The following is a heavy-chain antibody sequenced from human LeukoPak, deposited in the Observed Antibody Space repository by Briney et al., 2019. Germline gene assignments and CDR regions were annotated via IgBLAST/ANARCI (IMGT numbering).Heavy chain of an antibody. J-gene: IGHJ3*02. CDR3: ASESLVRDAFDI. Sequence: PSETLSLTCTVSGGSISSYYWSWIRQPPGKGLEWIGYIYYSGSTNYSPSLKSRVTISVDTSKNQFSLKLSSVTAADTAVYYCASESLVRDAFDIWGQGTMVTVSS. V-gene: IGHV4-59*01. D-gene: IGHD2-2*01. CDR2: IYYSGST. CDR1: GGSISSYY.